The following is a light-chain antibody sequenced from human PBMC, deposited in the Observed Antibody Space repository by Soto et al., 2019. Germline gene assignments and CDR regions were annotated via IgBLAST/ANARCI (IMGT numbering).Light chain of an antibody. CDR2: AIS. CDR3: QHGYSTPWT. Sequence: DIQMTQSPSSLSASVGDRVTITCRASQSVTTYLHWYQQKAGDAPKLLIYAISNVQSGVSSRFSGSCSGTYSILTINTLQPEDFVNYYWQHGYSTPWTFGQGTKVEIK. CDR1: QSVTTY. V-gene: IGKV1-39*01. J-gene: IGKJ1*01.